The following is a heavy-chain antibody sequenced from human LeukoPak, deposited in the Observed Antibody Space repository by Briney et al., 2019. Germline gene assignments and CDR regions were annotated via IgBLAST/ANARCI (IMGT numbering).Heavy chain of an antibody. CDR1: GYTFTSYG. D-gene: IGHD4-17*01. CDR2: ISAYNGNT. CDR3: ARDGQDYGDYLFDY. V-gene: IGHV1-18*01. J-gene: IGHJ4*02. Sequence: ASVKVSCKASGYTFTSYGISWVRQAPGQGLEWMGWISAYNGNTNYAQKLQGRVTMTTDTSTNTAYMELRSLRSDDTAVYYCARDGQDYGDYLFDYWGQGTLVTVSS.